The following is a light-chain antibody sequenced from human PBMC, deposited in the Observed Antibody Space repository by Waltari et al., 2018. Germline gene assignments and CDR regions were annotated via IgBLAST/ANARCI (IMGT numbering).Light chain of an antibody. CDR2: GAS. V-gene: IGKV3-20*01. Sequence: EIVLTQSPGTLSLSPGERATLSCRASQSISNNYLAWYQQKPGQAPRILIYGASSRATGIPDRFSGSGSGTDFTLTISILEPEDFAVYYCQQYDSSPWTFGQGTKVEIK. CDR1: QSISNNY. J-gene: IGKJ1*01. CDR3: QQYDSSPWT.